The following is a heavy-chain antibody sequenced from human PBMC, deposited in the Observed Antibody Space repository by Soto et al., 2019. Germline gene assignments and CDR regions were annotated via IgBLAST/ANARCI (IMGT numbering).Heavy chain of an antibody. CDR3: AREYRDTVALGG. D-gene: IGHD4-17*01. CDR1: GDTFNTHA. J-gene: IGHJ4*02. V-gene: IGHV1-69*01. CDR2: IIPIFDTA. Sequence: QVQLVQSGAEVKKPGSSVKVSCKASGDTFNTHAISWVRQAPGHGLEWMGGIIPIFDTAHYAQKFQGRVTITADESTSTAYMELSSLRSEDTSVYYCAREYRDTVALGGWGQGTLVTVSS.